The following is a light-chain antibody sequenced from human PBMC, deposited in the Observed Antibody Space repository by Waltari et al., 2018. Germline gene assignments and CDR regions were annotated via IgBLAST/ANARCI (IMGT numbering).Light chain of an antibody. CDR3: QQYDNLPYT. CDR2: DAS. CDR1: QDISNY. Sequence: DIQMTQSPSSLSASVGDRVTITCQASQDISNYLNWYQQKPGKAPQLLIYDASNLETGVPSRFSGSGSGTDFTFTISSLQPEDSATYYCQQYDNLPYTFGQGTKLEIK. V-gene: IGKV1-33*01. J-gene: IGKJ2*01.